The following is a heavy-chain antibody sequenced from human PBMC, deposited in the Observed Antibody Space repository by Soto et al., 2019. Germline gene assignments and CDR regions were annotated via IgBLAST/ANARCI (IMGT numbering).Heavy chain of an antibody. Sequence: GASVKVSCKVSGYTLTELSMHWVRQAPGRGLEWMGGFDPEDGETIYAQKFQGRVTMTEDTSTDTAYMELSSLRSEDTAVYYCATGKGWKYSSSSRAFDIWGQGTMVTVSS. CDR1: GYTLTELS. D-gene: IGHD6-6*01. CDR2: FDPEDGET. V-gene: IGHV1-24*01. CDR3: ATGKGWKYSSSSRAFDI. J-gene: IGHJ3*02.